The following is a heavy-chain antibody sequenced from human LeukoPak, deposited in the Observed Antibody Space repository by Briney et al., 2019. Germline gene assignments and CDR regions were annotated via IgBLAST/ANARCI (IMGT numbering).Heavy chain of an antibody. J-gene: IGHJ6*02. Sequence: ASVKVSCKASGYTFTSYGISWVRQAPGQGLEWMGWISAYNGNTNYAQKLQGRVTMTTDTSTSTAYMELRSLRSDDTAVYYCASLGYCSSTSCPPTGYYYGMDVWSQGTTVTVSS. CDR1: GYTFTSYG. CDR3: ASLGYCSSTSCPPTGYYYGMDV. CDR2: ISAYNGNT. V-gene: IGHV1-18*01. D-gene: IGHD2-2*01.